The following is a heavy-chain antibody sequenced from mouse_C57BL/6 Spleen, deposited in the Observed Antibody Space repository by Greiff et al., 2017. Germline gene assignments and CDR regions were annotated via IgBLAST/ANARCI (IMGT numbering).Heavy chain of an antibody. CDR1: GFTFSDYG. CDR3: ARIYYDYEGYYFDY. Sequence: EVKLVESGGGLVKPGGSLQLSCAASGFTFSDYGMHWVRQAPEKGLEWVAYISSGSSTIYYADTVKGGFTISRDNAKNTLFLQMTSLRSEDTAMYYCARIYYDYEGYYFDYWGQGTTRTVSS. J-gene: IGHJ2*01. D-gene: IGHD2-4*01. CDR2: ISSGSSTI. V-gene: IGHV5-17*01.